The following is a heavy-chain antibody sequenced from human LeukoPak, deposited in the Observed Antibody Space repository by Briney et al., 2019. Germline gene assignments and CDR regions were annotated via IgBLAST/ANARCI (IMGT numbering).Heavy chain of an antibody. CDR1: GGTFSSYA. D-gene: IGHD3-10*01. Sequence: SVKVSCKASGGTFSSYAISWVRQAPGQGLEWMGGIIPIFGTANYAQKFQGRVTITADESTSTAYVELSSLRSEDTAVYYCGCGGGERVNYYGSGSSLDYWGQGTLVTVSS. CDR3: GCGGGERVNYYGSGSSLDY. CDR2: IIPIFGTA. J-gene: IGHJ4*02. V-gene: IGHV1-69*13.